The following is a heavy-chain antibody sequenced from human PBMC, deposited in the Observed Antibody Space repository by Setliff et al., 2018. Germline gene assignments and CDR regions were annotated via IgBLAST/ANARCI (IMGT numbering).Heavy chain of an antibody. V-gene: IGHV7-4-1*02. D-gene: IGHD2-21*01. J-gene: IGHJ4*01. Sequence: ASVKVSCKASGYSLSNYVLNWVRQAPGQGLEWMGWINTKTGEQTYAQGYTGRFAFSLDTSDSATYLDISNLKAEDTATYYCARGDHLVNTTFDYWGQGTLVTVSS. CDR3: ARGDHLVNTTFDY. CDR1: GYSLSNYV. CDR2: INTKTGEQ.